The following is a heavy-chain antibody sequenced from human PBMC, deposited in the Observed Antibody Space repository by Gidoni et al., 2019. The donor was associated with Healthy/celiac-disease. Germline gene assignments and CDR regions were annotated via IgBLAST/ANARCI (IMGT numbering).Heavy chain of an antibody. CDR3: ARDSDYEGGFDP. CDR1: GFTFSSYS. Sequence: EVQLVESGGGLVKPGGSLRLSCAASGFTFSSYSMNWVRQAPGKGLEWVSSSSSSSSYIYYADSVKGRFTISRDNAKNSLYLQMNSLRAEDTAVYYCARDSDYEGGFDPWGQGTLVTVSS. J-gene: IGHJ5*02. D-gene: IGHD5-12*01. CDR2: SSSSSSYI. V-gene: IGHV3-21*01.